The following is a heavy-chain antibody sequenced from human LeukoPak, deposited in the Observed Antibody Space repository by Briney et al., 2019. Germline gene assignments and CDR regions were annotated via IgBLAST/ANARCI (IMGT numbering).Heavy chain of an antibody. CDR2: IDWDDDK. V-gene: IGHV2-70*11. CDR3: ARMVYTGYYFDY. CDR1: GFSLSTSGVC. Sequence: ESGPTLVNPTQTLTLTCTFSGFSLSTSGVCVSWIRQPPGKALEWLARIDWDDDKYYSTSLKTRLTISKDTSKNQVVLTMTNMDPVDTATYYCARMVYTGYYFDYWGQGTLVTVSS. J-gene: IGHJ4*02.